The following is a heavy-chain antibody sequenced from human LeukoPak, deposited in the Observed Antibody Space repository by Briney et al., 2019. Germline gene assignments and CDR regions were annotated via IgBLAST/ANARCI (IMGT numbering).Heavy chain of an antibody. Sequence: PSETLSLTWTVSGGSISSYYWSWIRQPAGKGLEWIGRIYTSGSTNYNPSLKSRVTMSVDTSKNQFSLKLSSVTAADTAVYYCARHQYYDFWSGYYPRYYFDYWGQGTLVTVSS. CDR1: GGSISSYY. D-gene: IGHD3-3*01. V-gene: IGHV4-4*07. CDR3: ARHQYYDFWSGYYPRYYFDY. J-gene: IGHJ4*02. CDR2: IYTSGST.